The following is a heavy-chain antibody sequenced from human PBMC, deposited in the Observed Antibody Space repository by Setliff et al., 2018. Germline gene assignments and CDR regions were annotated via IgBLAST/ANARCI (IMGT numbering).Heavy chain of an antibody. CDR3: AKHGAYNDFLTGYNFYYDMDV. CDR2: ISSSSSYI. CDR1: GFTFSSYS. Sequence: GSLRLSCAASGFTFSSYSMNWVRQAPGKGLEWVSYISSSSSYIYYADSVKGRFTISRDNSKNTLYLQMNSLRAEDTAVYYCAKHGAYNDFLTGYNFYYDMDVWGQGTTVTVSS. J-gene: IGHJ6*02. D-gene: IGHD3-9*01. V-gene: IGHV3-21*04.